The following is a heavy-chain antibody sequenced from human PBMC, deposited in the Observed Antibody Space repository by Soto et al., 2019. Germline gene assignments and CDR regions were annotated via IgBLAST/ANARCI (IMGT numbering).Heavy chain of an antibody. D-gene: IGHD4-17*01. Sequence: EVQLVESGGGLVKPGGSLRLSCAASGFTFNNAWVNWVRQAPGKGLEWVGRIKSKTDGGTTDYAAPVKGRFTISRNYSEYTLYLQMNRLKIEDTAVYYCTTDVNHVDYSFDCWGEVILVTVSS. V-gene: IGHV3-15*01. CDR2: IKSKTDGGTT. J-gene: IGHJ4*02. CDR3: TTDVNHVDYSFDC. CDR1: GFTFNNAW.